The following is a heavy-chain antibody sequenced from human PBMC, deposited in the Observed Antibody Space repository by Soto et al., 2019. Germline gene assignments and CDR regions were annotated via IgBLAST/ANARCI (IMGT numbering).Heavy chain of an antibody. Sequence: GGSLRLSCAASGFTFSSYSMNWVRQAPGKGLEWASSISSSSSYIYCADSVKGRFTISRDNAKNSLYLQMNSLRAEDTAVYYCARDFRGYDVYYYYGMDVWGQGTTVTVSS. J-gene: IGHJ6*02. D-gene: IGHD5-12*01. CDR2: ISSSSSYI. CDR1: GFTFSSYS. CDR3: ARDFRGYDVYYYYGMDV. V-gene: IGHV3-21*01.